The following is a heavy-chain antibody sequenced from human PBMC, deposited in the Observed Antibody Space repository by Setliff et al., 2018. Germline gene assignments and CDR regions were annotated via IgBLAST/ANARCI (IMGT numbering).Heavy chain of an antibody. CDR2: ISTRNDDT. D-gene: IGHD4-17*01. CDR1: GYIFTRYR. CDR3: ARRSGDRGMTTGWPDDFDY. J-gene: IGHJ4*01. Sequence: ASVKVSCKASGYIFTRYRITWVRQSPGQGLEWMGLISTRNDDTGYAQKFKGRVTLTTDTSTNTAYMELRSLRSDDTAVYYCARRSGDRGMTTGWPDDFDYWGRGTLVTVSS. V-gene: IGHV1-18*01.